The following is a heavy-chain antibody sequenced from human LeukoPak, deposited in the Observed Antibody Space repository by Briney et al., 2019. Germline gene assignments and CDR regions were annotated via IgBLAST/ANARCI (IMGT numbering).Heavy chain of an antibody. Sequence: GGALRLSCAASGFTFSSYSMNWVRQAPGKGLEWVSAISGSGGSTYYADSVKGRFTISRDNSKNTLYLQMNSLRAEDTAVYYCAKESRTNWYFDLWGRGTLVTVSS. D-gene: IGHD1-7*01. CDR1: GFTFSSYS. CDR3: AKESRTNWYFDL. CDR2: ISGSGGST. J-gene: IGHJ2*01. V-gene: IGHV3-23*01.